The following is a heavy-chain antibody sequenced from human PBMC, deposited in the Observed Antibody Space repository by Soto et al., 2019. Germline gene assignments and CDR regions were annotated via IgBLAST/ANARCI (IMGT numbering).Heavy chain of an antibody. CDR1: GGTFSSYA. V-gene: IGHV1-69*06. CDR3: ARPFSSGFRGELAY. J-gene: IGHJ4*02. CDR2: IIPIFGTA. Sequence: SVKVSCKASGGTFSSYAISWVRQAPGQGLEWMGGIIPIFGTANHAQKFQGRVTITADKSTSTAYMELSSLRSEDTAVYYCARPFSSGFRGELAYWGQGTLVTVSS. D-gene: IGHD6-19*01.